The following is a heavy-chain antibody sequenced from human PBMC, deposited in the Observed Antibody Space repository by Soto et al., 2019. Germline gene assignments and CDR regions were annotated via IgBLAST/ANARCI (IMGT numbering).Heavy chain of an antibody. V-gene: IGHV4-30-2*01. D-gene: IGHD2-21*02. CDR1: GGSITSGTYF. CDR3: ARARLRRTGRALDM. CDR2: INHSGST. J-gene: IGHJ3*02. Sequence: QLQLQESGSGLVKPSQTLSLTCAVSGGSITSGTYFWSWIRQPPGKGLEWIGHINHSGSTYYNPSLKSRLTISMDRSKNQFSLKLNSVTAADTAVYYCARARLRRTGRALDMWGQGTMVTVSS.